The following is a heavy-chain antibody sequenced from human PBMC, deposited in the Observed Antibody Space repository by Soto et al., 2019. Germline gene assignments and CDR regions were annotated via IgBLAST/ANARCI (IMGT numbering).Heavy chain of an antibody. CDR3: ARGAGPGPIYPTHAFDI. D-gene: IGHD2-2*02. V-gene: IGHV5-51*03. CDR1: GYSFTSYW. J-gene: IGHJ3*02. Sequence: GESLKLFCKGSGYSFTSYWIGWVRQMPGKGLEWMGIIYPGDSDTRYSASFQGQVTISADKSISTAYLQWSSLKASDTAMYYCARGAGPGPIYPTHAFDIWGQGTMVTVSS. CDR2: IYPGDSDT.